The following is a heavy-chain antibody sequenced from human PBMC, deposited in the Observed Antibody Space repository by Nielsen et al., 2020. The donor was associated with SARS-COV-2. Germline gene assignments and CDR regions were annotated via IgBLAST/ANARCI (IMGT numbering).Heavy chain of an antibody. CDR1: GFGFNYFA. CDR2: ISYDGAKE. V-gene: IGHV3-30*04. J-gene: IGHJ3*01. Sequence: GGSLRLSCAGSGFGFNYFAIHWVRQAPGKGLEWVAVISYDGAKEFYADSVKGRFSISRDNSKNTVYLQMNRLIAADTAMYYCARDWSRAFDVWGQGTMVTVSS. CDR3: ARDWSRAFDV.